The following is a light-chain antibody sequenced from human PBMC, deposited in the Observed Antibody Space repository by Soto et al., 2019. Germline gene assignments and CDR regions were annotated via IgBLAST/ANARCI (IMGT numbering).Light chain of an antibody. CDR2: EVS. V-gene: IGLV2-8*01. CDR3: NSYAGSKYV. CDR1: SSDVGGYQF. J-gene: IGLJ1*01. Sequence: QSALTQPPSASGCPGQSVTISCTGTSSDVGGYQFVSWYQQHPGKAPKLIIYEVSKRPSGVPDRFSGSKSGNTASLTVSGLQTEDEADYYCNSYAGSKYVFGTGTKVTVL.